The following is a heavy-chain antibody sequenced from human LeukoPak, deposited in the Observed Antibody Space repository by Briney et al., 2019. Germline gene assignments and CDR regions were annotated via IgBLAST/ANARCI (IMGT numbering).Heavy chain of an antibody. J-gene: IGHJ4*02. CDR3: ARSDSSSAHTAFDY. Sequence: SETLSLTCTVSGASINSFYWSWIRQPAGKGLEWIGRIYSSGSTNYNPSLKGRVTMSVDTSKDQFSLKLSSVTAADTAVYYCARSDSSSAHTAFDYWGRGTLVTVSS. D-gene: IGHD2-2*01. V-gene: IGHV4-4*07. CDR2: IYSSGST. CDR1: GASINSFY.